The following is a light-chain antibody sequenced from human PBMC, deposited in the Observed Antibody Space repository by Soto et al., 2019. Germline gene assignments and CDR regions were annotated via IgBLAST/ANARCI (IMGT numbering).Light chain of an antibody. CDR1: SSDIGGYDY. V-gene: IGLV2-14*01. Sequence: QSVLTQPASVSGSPGQSITISCTGTSSDIGGYDYVSWYQHHPGKAPKFIIYGVTNRPSGVSHRFSGSKSANTASLTISGLQAEDEADYYCTSYTSSSTNVFGTGTKVTLL. CDR3: TSYTSSSTNV. CDR2: GVT. J-gene: IGLJ1*01.